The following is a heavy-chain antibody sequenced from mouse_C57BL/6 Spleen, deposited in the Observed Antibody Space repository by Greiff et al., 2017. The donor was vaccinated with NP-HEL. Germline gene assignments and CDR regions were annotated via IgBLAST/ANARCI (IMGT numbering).Heavy chain of an antibody. V-gene: IGHV14-4*01. D-gene: IGHD1-1*01. CDR1: GFNIKDDY. CDR3: TVITTVYFDY. Sequence: EVQLVESGAELVRPGASVKLSCTASGFNIKDDYMHWVKQRPEQGLEWIGWIDPENGDTEYASKFQGKATITADTSSNTAYLQLSSLTSEDTAVYYCTVITTVYFDYWGQGTTLTVSS. J-gene: IGHJ2*01. CDR2: IDPENGDT.